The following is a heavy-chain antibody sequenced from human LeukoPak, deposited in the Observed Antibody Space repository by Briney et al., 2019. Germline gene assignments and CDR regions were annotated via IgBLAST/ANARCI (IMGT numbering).Heavy chain of an antibody. Sequence: SETLSLTCTVSGGYISTYYWSWIRQSAGKGLEWIGRIYSSGSANYNPSLKSRLAMSVDTSKNQFSLGLNSVTAADTAVYYCARNKRLGWERADTTFDYWGRGTLVTVSS. CDR1: GGYISTYY. CDR3: ARNKRLGWERADTTFDY. CDR2: IYSSGSA. V-gene: IGHV4-4*07. J-gene: IGHJ4*02. D-gene: IGHD1-1*01.